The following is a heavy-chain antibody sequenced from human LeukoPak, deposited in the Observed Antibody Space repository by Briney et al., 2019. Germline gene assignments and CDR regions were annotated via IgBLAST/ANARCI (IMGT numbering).Heavy chain of an antibody. D-gene: IGHD2-15*01. CDR2: IYTSGST. CDR3: ASLVVVAATDAFDI. J-gene: IGHJ3*02. V-gene: IGHV4-4*07. CDR1: GGSISSYY. Sequence: SETLSLTCTVSGGSISSYYWSWIRQPAGKGLEWIGRIYTSGSTNYNPSLKSRATISVDTSKNQFSLKLNSVTAADTAVYYCASLVVVAATDAFDIWGQGTMVTVSS.